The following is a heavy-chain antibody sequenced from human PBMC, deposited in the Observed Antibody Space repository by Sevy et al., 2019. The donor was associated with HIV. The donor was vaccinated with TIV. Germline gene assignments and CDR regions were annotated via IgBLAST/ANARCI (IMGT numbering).Heavy chain of an antibody. Sequence: GGSLRLSCAASGFTFSSYAIHWVRQAPGKGLEWVAVIWYDGTNEYYADSVKGRFTISRDNSKNTLYLQMNSLRAEDTAVYYCAKDLATMVQGVPNDYWGQGTLVTVSS. CDR1: GFTFSSYA. D-gene: IGHD3-10*01. J-gene: IGHJ4*02. CDR3: AKDLATMVQGVPNDY. CDR2: IWYDGTNE. V-gene: IGHV3-30*02.